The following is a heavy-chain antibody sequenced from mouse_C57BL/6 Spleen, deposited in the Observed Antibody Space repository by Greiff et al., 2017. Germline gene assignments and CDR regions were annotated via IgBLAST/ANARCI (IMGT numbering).Heavy chain of an antibody. CDR3: ARGDSSGYVNYFDY. V-gene: IGHV5-4*01. D-gene: IGHD3-2*02. CDR1: GFTFSSYA. CDR2: ISDGGSYT. Sequence: EVQLVESGGGLVKPGGSLKLSCAASGFTFSSYAMSWVRQTPEKRLEWVATISDGGSYTYYPDNVKGRFTISRDNAKNNLYLQMSHMKSEDTAMYYCARGDSSGYVNYFDYWGQGTTLTVSS. J-gene: IGHJ2*01.